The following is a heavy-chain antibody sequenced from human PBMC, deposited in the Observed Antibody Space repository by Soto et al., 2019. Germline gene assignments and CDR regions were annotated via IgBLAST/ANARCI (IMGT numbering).Heavy chain of an antibody. V-gene: IGHV3-64*01. D-gene: IGHD2-15*01. CDR3: ARNLGVALATLTLDS. CDR2: TSSNGRST. J-gene: IGHJ4*02. CDR1: GFTFSSYA. Sequence: GGPLRLSCAASGFTFSSYAMHWARQAPGKGLEYVSATSSNGRSTYYANSVKGRFNIPRDNSKNTLYLLMGSLRVEDTVVFYCARNLGVALATLTLDSWGQAALVSVSS.